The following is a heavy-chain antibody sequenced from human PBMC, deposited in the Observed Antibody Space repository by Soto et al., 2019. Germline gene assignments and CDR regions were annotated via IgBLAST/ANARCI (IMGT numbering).Heavy chain of an antibody. CDR3: VRYRGYPDSFDI. CDR1: GFTFSPFY. Sequence: EVQLVESGGGLVQPGESLRLSCAASGFTFSPFYMHWVRQAPGKGLEWVSHINGDGTTTVYADSVKGRFTISRDNAKSTLYLQMISLRTEDTAVYYCVRYRGYPDSFDIWGQGTMVTVSS. CDR2: INGDGTTT. J-gene: IGHJ3*02. D-gene: IGHD6-13*01. V-gene: IGHV3-74*01.